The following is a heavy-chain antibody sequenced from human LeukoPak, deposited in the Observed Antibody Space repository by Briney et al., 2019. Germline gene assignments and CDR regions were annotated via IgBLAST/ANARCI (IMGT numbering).Heavy chain of an antibody. CDR2: ISDDETYK. Sequence: GRSLRLTCAASGFTVNSYSMHWVRPAPPKGLEWMTAISDDETYKFYAASVKGRFTISRDNSKNTLYLQMNSLRAEDTAVYYCAELGITMIGGVWGKGTTVTISS. CDR1: GFTVNSYS. CDR3: AELGITMIGGV. V-gene: IGHV3-30*14. D-gene: IGHD3-10*02. J-gene: IGHJ6*04.